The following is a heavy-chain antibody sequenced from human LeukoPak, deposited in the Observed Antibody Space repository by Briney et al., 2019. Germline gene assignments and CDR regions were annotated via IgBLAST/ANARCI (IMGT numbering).Heavy chain of an antibody. CDR3: ARAKGIYCSSTSCYAKSYYYYYMDV. Sequence: SGTLSLTCAVSGGSISSSNWWSWVRQPPGKGLEWIGEIYHSGSTNYNPSLKSRVTISVDTSKNQFSLKLSSVTAADTAVYYCARAKGIYCSSTSCYAKSYYYYYMDVWGKGTTVTVSS. D-gene: IGHD2-2*01. J-gene: IGHJ6*03. CDR1: GGSISSSNW. V-gene: IGHV4-4*02. CDR2: IYHSGST.